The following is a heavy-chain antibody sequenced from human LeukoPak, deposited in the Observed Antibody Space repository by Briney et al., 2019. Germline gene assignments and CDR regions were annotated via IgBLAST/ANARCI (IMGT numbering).Heavy chain of an antibody. CDR2: ISSGGMST. Sequence: QPGGSLRLSCVASGITFSSYSMNWVRQAPGKGPEWVSFISSGGMSTDYAASVQGRFTISRDNSEDSLFLQLNSLRADDTAVYYCARAGGSSTFNWFDRWGQGTLVTVSS. CDR1: GITFSSYS. CDR3: ARAGGSSTFNWFDR. V-gene: IGHV3-48*04. D-gene: IGHD2-15*01. J-gene: IGHJ5*02.